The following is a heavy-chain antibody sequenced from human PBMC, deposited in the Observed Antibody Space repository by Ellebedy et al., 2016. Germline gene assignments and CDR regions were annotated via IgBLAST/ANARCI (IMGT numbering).Heavy chain of an antibody. CDR3: ARDQGLRRDGYNFHFDY. CDR2: ISYDGSNK. Sequence: GESLKISCAASGFTFSSYAMHWVRQAPGKGLEWVAVISYDGSNKYYADSVKGRFTISRDNSKNTLYLQMNSLRAEDTAVYYCARDQGLRRDGYNFHFDYWGQGTLVTVSS. CDR1: GFTFSSYA. D-gene: IGHD5-24*01. V-gene: IGHV3-30-3*01. J-gene: IGHJ4*02.